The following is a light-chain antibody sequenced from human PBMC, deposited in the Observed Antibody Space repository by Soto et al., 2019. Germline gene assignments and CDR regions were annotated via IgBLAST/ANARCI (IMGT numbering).Light chain of an antibody. CDR2: VNSDGSH. Sequence: QAVLTQAPSASASLGASVKLTCTLRSGHSSNAIAWHQQQPDKGPRYLMKVNSDGSHNKGDGIPDRFSGSSSGAERYLTISSLQSEDEADYYCQTWGSGIVVFGGGTKVTVL. CDR1: SGHSSNA. CDR3: QTWGSGIVV. V-gene: IGLV4-69*01. J-gene: IGLJ2*01.